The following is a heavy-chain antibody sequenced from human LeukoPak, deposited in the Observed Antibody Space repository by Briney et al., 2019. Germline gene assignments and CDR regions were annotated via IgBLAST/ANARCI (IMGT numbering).Heavy chain of an antibody. J-gene: IGHJ4*02. Sequence: PSETLSLTCTVSGGSISSGDYYWSWIRQPPGKGLEWIGYIYYSGSTYYNPSLKSRVTISVDTSKDQFSLKLSSVTAADTAVYYCASRIAAAIFDYWGQGTLVTVSS. V-gene: IGHV4-30-4*01. CDR1: GGSISSGDYY. CDR2: IYYSGST. CDR3: ASRIAAAIFDY. D-gene: IGHD6-13*01.